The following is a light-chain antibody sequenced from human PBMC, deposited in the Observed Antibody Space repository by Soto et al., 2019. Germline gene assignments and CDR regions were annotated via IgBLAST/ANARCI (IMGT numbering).Light chain of an antibody. CDR1: QSISRSD. CDR2: ATS. Sequence: EIVLTQSPGTVSLSPGERATLSWSASQSISRSDLAWYQHRPGQSPRLLIYATSSRATGIPDRFTGGGAGTDFTLTISSLQSEDFAVYYCQQYNNWPWTFGQGTKV. V-gene: IGKV3-20*01. CDR3: QQYNNWPWT. J-gene: IGKJ1*01.